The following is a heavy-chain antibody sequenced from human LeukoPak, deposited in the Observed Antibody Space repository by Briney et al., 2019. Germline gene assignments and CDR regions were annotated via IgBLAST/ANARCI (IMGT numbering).Heavy chain of an antibody. CDR2: ISGSGGST. J-gene: IGHJ6*02. Sequence: GRSLRLSCAASGFTFSSYAMSWVRQAPGKGLEWVSAISGSGGSTYYADSVKGRFTISRDNSKNTLYLQMNSLRAEDTAVYYCAKVTGRDYYYYGMDVWGQGTTVTVSS. CDR1: GFTFSSYA. D-gene: IGHD1-14*01. CDR3: AKVTGRDYYYYGMDV. V-gene: IGHV3-23*01.